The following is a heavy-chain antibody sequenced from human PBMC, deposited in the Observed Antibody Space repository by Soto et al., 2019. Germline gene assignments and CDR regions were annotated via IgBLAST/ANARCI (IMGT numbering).Heavy chain of an antibody. Sequence: GGSLRLSCEVSGLTFSRYSLNWVRQAPGKGLEWISSISGSGNSTYYADAVKGRFTISRDNSKNTLYLQMNSLRAEDTAIYFCASAGDYDFWSSYSDSWGQGTLVTVSS. J-gene: IGHJ4*02. CDR3: ASAGDYDFWSSYSDS. D-gene: IGHD3-3*01. CDR1: GLTFSRYS. CDR2: ISGSGNST. V-gene: IGHV3-23*01.